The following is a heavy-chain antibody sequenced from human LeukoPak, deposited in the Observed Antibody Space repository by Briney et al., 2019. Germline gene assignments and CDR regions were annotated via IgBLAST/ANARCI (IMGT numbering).Heavy chain of an antibody. D-gene: IGHD6-19*01. Sequence: ASVKVSCKASGYTFTTYYMHWVRQAPGKGLEWMGKINPTGGSTTYAQKFQGRVTMTRDMSTNTVYMELSSLRSEDTAVYYCARDLGSSGWYYAFDIWGQGTMVTVSP. CDR1: GYTFTTYY. CDR2: INPTGGST. V-gene: IGHV1-46*01. J-gene: IGHJ3*02. CDR3: ARDLGSSGWYYAFDI.